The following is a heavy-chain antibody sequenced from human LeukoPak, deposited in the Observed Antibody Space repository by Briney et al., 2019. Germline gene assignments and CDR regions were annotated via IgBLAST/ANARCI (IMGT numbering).Heavy chain of an antibody. CDR2: IRYDGSNK. CDR1: GFTFSSYG. J-gene: IGHJ4*02. Sequence: GGSLRLSCAASGFTFSSYGMHWVRQAPGKGLEWVAFIRYDGSNKYYADSVKGRFTISRDNSKNTLYLQMNSLRAEDTAVYYCARTLPRLATVTTFFDYWGQGTLVTVSS. D-gene: IGHD4-17*01. CDR3: ARTLPRLATVTTFFDY. V-gene: IGHV3-30*02.